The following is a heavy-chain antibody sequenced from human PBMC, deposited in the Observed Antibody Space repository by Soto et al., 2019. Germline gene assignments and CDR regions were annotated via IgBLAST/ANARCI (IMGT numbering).Heavy chain of an antibody. J-gene: IGHJ4*02. CDR3: AKAMGPFVLSPSGYFDY. V-gene: IGHV4-30-4*01. D-gene: IGHD1-26*01. CDR1: GASISSGDYF. Sequence: SETLSLTCTVSGASISSGDYFWSWIRQSPGKGLQWIGYIYDSGSYYYNPSLKSRVTMSVDTSKNQFSLKLSSVTAADTAIYYCAKAMGPFVLSPSGYFDYWGQGTLVTVSS. CDR2: IYDSGSY.